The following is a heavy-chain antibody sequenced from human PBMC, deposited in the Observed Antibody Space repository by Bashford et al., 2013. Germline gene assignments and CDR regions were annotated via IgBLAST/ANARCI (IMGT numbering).Heavy chain of an antibody. V-gene: IGHV3-7*01. Sequence: VRQPPGKGLEWVANIKQDGSEKYYVDSVKGRFTISRDNAKNSLYLQMNSLRAGDTALYYCARGTHGDCVFDYWGQGALVTVSS. CDR3: ARGTHGDCVFDY. D-gene: IGHD2-21*02. J-gene: IGHJ4*02. CDR2: IKQDGSEK.